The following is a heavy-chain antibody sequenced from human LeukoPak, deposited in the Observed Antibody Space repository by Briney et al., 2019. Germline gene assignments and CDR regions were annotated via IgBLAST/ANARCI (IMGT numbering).Heavy chain of an antibody. D-gene: IGHD2-2*02. Sequence: GGSLRLSCAASGFTFSDYYMSWIRQAPGKGLEWVSYISSSGSTIYYADSVKGRFTISRDNAKNSLYLQMNSLRVEDTAVYYCARDVVPATINQYYYYYMDVWGKGTTVTVSS. CDR2: ISSSGSTI. V-gene: IGHV3-11*04. J-gene: IGHJ6*03. CDR1: GFTFSDYY. CDR3: ARDVVPATINQYYYYYMDV.